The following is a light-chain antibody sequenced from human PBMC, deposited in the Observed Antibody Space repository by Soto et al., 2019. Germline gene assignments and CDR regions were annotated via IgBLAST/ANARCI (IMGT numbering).Light chain of an antibody. Sequence: EIVLTQSPGTLSLSPGERATLSCRASQSVSSSYLAWYQQKPGQAPRLLIYGASSRATGIPDRSSGSGSGTDFTLTISRLEPEDFAVDYCQQYGSSPYTFGQGTKLEIK. CDR1: QSVSSSY. V-gene: IGKV3-20*01. CDR2: GAS. J-gene: IGKJ2*01. CDR3: QQYGSSPYT.